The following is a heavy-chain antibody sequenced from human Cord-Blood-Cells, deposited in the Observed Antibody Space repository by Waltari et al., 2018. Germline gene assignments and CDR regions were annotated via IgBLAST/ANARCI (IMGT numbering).Heavy chain of an antibody. CDR1: GGSFSGYY. CDR2: INHSGST. Sequence: QVQLQQWGAGLLKPSETLSINCAVDGGSFSGYYWSWIRQPPGKGLEWIGEINHSGSTNYNPSLKSRVTISVDTSKNQFSLKLSSVTAADTAVYYCARAGYSSRHYGMDVWGQGTTVTVSS. D-gene: IGHD6-13*01. J-gene: IGHJ6*02. V-gene: IGHV4-34*01. CDR3: ARAGYSSRHYGMDV.